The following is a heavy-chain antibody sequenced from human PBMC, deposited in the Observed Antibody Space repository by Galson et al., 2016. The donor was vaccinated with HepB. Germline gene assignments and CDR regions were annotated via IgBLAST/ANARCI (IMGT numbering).Heavy chain of an antibody. CDR3: AKDPYYYGSGSYYFDY. CDR2: ISYDGSKK. J-gene: IGHJ4*02. Sequence: SLRLACAASAFTFSTYGMHWVRQAPGRGLEWEAAISYDGSKKYYADSVKGRLTISRDNSKNTLYLQMNSLRTEDTAVYYCAKDPYYYGSGSYYFDYWGQGTLVTVSS. CDR1: AFTFSTYG. D-gene: IGHD3-10*01. V-gene: IGHV3-30*18.